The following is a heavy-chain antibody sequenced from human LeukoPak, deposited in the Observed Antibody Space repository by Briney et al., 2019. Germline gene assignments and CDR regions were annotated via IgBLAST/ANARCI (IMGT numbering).Heavy chain of an antibody. V-gene: IGHV3-23*01. Sequence: GGSLRLSCAASGFTFSTYAMSWVRQAPGRGLEWVSSISGSDSSSYYAGSVKGRFTISRDNSKNTLYLQMNSLRAEDTAVYYCARDPWYSSSWYYLLPSYYFDYWGQGTLVTVSS. CDR1: GFTFSTYA. J-gene: IGHJ4*02. D-gene: IGHD6-13*01. CDR2: ISGSDSSS. CDR3: ARDPWYSSSWYYLLPSYYFDY.